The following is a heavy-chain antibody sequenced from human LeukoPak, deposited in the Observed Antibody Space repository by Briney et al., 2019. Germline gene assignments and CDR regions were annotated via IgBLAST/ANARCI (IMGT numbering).Heavy chain of an antibody. CDR3: ANKVYCSTTSCYHAGY. D-gene: IGHD2-2*01. J-gene: IGHJ4*02. Sequence: SETLSLTCTVSGGSISSSSYYWGWIRQPPGKGLEWIGYIYYSGSTNYNPSLKSRVTISVDTSKNQFSLNLRSVTAADTAVYYCANKVYCSTTSCYHAGYWGQGTLVTVSS. CDR2: IYYSGST. V-gene: IGHV4-61*05. CDR1: GGSISSSSYY.